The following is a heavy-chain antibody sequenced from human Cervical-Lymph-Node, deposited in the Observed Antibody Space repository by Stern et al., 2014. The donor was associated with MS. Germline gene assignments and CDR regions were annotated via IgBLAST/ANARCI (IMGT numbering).Heavy chain of an antibody. CDR3: VKDVSSSLEYYFGMDV. J-gene: IGHJ6*02. V-gene: IGHV3-9*01. D-gene: IGHD6-6*01. Sequence: EVQLEESGGGMVQPGRSLRLSCVATGLTFEDHAMHWVRRAAGKGLEWVSGISWNSNTKAYASSVKGRFNISRDNAKNALYLQMDSLRAEDTALYYCVKDVSSSLEYYFGMDVWGQGTAVAVSS. CDR2: ISWNSNTK. CDR1: GLTFEDHA.